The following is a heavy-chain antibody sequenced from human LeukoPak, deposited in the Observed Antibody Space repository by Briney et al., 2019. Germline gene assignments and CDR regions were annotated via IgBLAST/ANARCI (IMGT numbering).Heavy chain of an antibody. D-gene: IGHD3-22*01. V-gene: IGHV4-59*01. CDR1: GGSINSYY. J-gene: IGHJ2*01. CDR3: ARDRDSSGLRDFDL. Sequence: PSETLSLTCTVSGGSINSYYWSWIRQPPGKGLEWIGYIYYSGNTNYNPSLKSRVSISIDTSKNQLSLQLSSVTAADTAVYYCARDRDSSGLRDFDLWGRGTLDTVSA. CDR2: IYYSGNT.